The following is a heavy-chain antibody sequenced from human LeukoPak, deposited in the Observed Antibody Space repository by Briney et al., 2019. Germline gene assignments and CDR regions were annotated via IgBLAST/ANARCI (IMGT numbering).Heavy chain of an antibody. Sequence: ASVKVSCTVSGYTLTELSMHWVRQAPGKGLEWMGGFDPEDGETIYAQKFQGRVTMTEDTSTDTAYMELSSLRSEDTAVYYCATRLQWGWDAFDIWGQGTMVTVSS. D-gene: IGHD4-11*01. CDR1: GYTLTELS. V-gene: IGHV1-24*01. CDR3: ATRLQWGWDAFDI. CDR2: FDPEDGET. J-gene: IGHJ3*02.